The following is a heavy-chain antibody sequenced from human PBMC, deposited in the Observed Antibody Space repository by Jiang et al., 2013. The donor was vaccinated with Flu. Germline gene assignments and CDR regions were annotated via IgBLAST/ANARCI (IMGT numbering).Heavy chain of an antibody. V-gene: IGHV4-59*01. J-gene: IGHJ4*02. CDR1: GGSISSYY. D-gene: IGHD3-3*01. Sequence: YGSGLVKPSETLSLTCTVSGGSISSYYWSCIRQPPGKGLEWIGYIYYSGSTNYNPSLKSRVTISVDTSKNQFSLKLSSVTAADTAVYYCARTDIDFWSGYYKPSYFDYWGQGTWSPSPQ. CDR2: IYYSGST. CDR3: ARTDIDFWSGYYKPSYFDY.